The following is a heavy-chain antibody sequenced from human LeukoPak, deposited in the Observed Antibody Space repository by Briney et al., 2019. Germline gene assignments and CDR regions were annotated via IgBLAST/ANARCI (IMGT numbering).Heavy chain of an antibody. CDR2: ISAYNGNT. V-gene: IGHV1-18*01. Sequence: ASVKVSCKASGYTFTSYGISWVRQAPGQGLEWMGWISAYNGNTNYAQKLQGRVTMTTDTSTSTAYMELRSLRSDDTAVYYCARDLLVTEDWYFDLWGRGTLVTVSS. CDR3: ARDLLVTEDWYFDL. CDR1: GYTFTSYG. J-gene: IGHJ2*01. D-gene: IGHD2-21*02.